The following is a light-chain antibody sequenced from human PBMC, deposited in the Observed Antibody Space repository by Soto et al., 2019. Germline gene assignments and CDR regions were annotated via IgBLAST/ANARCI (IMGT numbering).Light chain of an antibody. Sequence: DIQMTQSPSSLSASVGDRVTITCRASQSISNFVNWYQQKPGKAPKLLNYAASSLQSGVPSRFSGSGSGTDFTLTISSLQPEDFATYCCQQSNSTPLTFGGGTKVEIK. CDR1: QSISNF. CDR3: QQSNSTPLT. J-gene: IGKJ4*01. V-gene: IGKV1-39*01. CDR2: AAS.